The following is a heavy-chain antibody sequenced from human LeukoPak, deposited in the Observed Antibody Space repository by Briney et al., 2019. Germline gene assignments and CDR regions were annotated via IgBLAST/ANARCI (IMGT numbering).Heavy chain of an antibody. Sequence: SGTLSLTCAVSGGSISSNNWWSWVRQSPGKGLEWIGEINHSGSTNYNPSLKSRVTISVDTSKNQFSLKLSSVTAADTAVYYCARHAGVAVAGFYYFDYWGQGTLVTVSS. CDR3: ARHAGVAVAGFYYFDY. CDR2: INHSGST. V-gene: IGHV4-4*02. CDR1: GGSISSNNW. J-gene: IGHJ4*02. D-gene: IGHD6-19*01.